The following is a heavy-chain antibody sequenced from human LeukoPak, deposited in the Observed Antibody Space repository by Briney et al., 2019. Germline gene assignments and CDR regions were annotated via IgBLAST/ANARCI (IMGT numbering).Heavy chain of an antibody. D-gene: IGHD6-19*01. CDR1: GYTFTGYY. J-gene: IGHJ6*02. V-gene: IGHV1-2*06. CDR2: INPNSGGT. Sequence: ASVKVSCKASGYTFTGYYMHWVRQAPGQGLEWMGRINPNSGGTNYAQKFQGRVTMTRDTSISTAYMELSRLRSDDTAVYYCVRDSEVPASGWYHYYYYYGMDVWGQGTTVTVSS. CDR3: VRDSEVPASGWYHYYYYYGMDV.